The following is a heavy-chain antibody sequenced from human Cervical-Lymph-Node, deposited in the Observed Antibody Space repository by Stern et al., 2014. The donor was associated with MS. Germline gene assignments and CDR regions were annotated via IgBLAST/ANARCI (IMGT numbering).Heavy chain of an antibody. CDR2: IDWNDDK. D-gene: IGHD6-19*01. V-gene: IGHV2-70*04. CDR1: GFSLSTNTMR. Sequence: QVTLRESGPALVRPTQTLTLTCTFSGFSLSTNTMRVNWIRQPPGKALEWLARIDWNDDKFYSTSLRTRLTISKDTSDNQVVLTMTNMDPVDTATYYCARSIPMAGNHAFHIWGQGTVVTVSS. J-gene: IGHJ3*02. CDR3: ARSIPMAGNHAFHI.